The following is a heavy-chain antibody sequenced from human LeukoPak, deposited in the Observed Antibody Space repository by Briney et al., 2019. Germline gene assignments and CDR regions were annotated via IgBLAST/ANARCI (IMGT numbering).Heavy chain of an antibody. CDR2: IIPIFGTA. V-gene: IGHV1-69*05. CDR3: AREVSSSWYYYYYYMDV. J-gene: IGHJ6*03. CDR1: GGTFSSYA. D-gene: IGHD6-13*01. Sequence: SVKVSCKASGGTFSSYAISWVRQAPGQGLEWMGGIIPIFGTANYAQKLQGRVTMTTDTSTSTAYMELRSLRSDDTAVYYCAREVSSSWYYYYYYMDVWGKGTTVTVSS.